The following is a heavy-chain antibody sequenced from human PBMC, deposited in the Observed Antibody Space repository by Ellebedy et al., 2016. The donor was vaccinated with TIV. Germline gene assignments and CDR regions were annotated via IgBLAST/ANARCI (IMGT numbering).Heavy chain of an antibody. CDR1: GYTFTSYG. D-gene: IGHD4-17*01. J-gene: IGHJ6*02. CDR2: ISAYNGNT. V-gene: IGHV1-18*01. CDR3: AREITVTRYYYYAMDV. Sequence: AASVKVSCKASGYTFTSYGISWVRQAPGQGLEWMGWISAYNGNTNYAQKLQGRVTMTTDTSTSTAYMELRSLRSDDTAVYYCAREITVTRYYYYAMDVWGQGTTVTVSS.